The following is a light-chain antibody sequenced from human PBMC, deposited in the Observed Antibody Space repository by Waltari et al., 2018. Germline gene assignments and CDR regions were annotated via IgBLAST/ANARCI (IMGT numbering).Light chain of an antibody. CDR3: QQYNDWPYT. CDR1: QSVSSS. J-gene: IGKJ2*01. Sequence: EMVMTQSPVTLSVSPGERATLSCRASQSVSSSLAWYQQKPGQAPRLLMYGAFTRATGIPDRFSGSGSGTDFTLTISSLQSEDFAVYYCQQYNDWPYTFGQGTKLEIK. V-gene: IGKV3-15*01. CDR2: GAF.